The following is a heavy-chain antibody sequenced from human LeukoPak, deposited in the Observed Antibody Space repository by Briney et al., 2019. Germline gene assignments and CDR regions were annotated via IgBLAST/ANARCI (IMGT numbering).Heavy chain of an antibody. Sequence: PSETLSLTCTVSGDSGRSSDSYRGWIRQPPGKGLEWIGSLYYSGSSYYNPSLKSRVTISADTSKNQFSLKLTSVTAADTAVYYCARDGIYGNSYWGQGTLVTVSS. CDR2: LYYSGSS. D-gene: IGHD1-26*01. CDR3: ARDGIYGNSY. J-gene: IGHJ4*02. V-gene: IGHV4-39*02. CDR1: GDSGRSSDSY.